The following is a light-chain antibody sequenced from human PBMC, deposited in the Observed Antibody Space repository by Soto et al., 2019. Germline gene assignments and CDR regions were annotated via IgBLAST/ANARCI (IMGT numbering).Light chain of an antibody. V-gene: IGLV1-44*01. CDR3: AAWDDSLNGVV. Sequence: QAVLTQPPSASGTPGQRVTISCSVSSSNIGSNTVNWYQQLPGTAPKLLIYSNNQRPSGVPDRFSGSKSGNSASLAISGLQSEDEADYYCAAWDDSLNGVVFGGGTKLTVL. CDR1: SSNIGSNT. CDR2: SNN. J-gene: IGLJ2*01.